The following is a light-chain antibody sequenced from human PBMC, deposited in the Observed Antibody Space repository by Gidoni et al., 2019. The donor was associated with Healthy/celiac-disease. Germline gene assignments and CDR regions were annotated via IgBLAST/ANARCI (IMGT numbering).Light chain of an antibody. CDR2: EVS. CDR3: SSYAGSNNVV. J-gene: IGLJ2*01. V-gene: IGLV2-8*01. Sequence: QSALTQPPSASGSPGQSVTIPCTGTSSDVGGYNYVSWYQQHPGKAPKLMIYEVSKRPSGVPDRFFGSKSGNTASLTVSGLQAEDEADYYCSSYAGSNNVVFGGGTKLTVL. CDR1: SSDVGGYNY.